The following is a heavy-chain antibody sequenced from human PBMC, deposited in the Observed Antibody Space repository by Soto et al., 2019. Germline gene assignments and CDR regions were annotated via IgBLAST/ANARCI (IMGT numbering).Heavy chain of an antibody. CDR3: VRLDGNYPFDY. Sequence: PGGSLRLACAAYGFTFSGYWLSWVRQAPRKGLEWVANIKQDGSEKYYVDSAKGRFTISRDNAKNSLYLQMHSLRAEDSAVYYCVRLDGNYPFDYWGQGTLVTVSS. J-gene: IGHJ4*02. V-gene: IGHV3-7*03. D-gene: IGHD1-7*01. CDR2: IKQDGSEK. CDR1: GFTFSGYW.